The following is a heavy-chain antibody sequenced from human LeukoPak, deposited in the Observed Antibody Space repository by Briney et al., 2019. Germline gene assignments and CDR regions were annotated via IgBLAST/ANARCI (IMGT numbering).Heavy chain of an antibody. J-gene: IGHJ4*02. V-gene: IGHV3-33*06. CDR3: AKDRTAALYYFDS. Sequence: GGSLRLSCAASGFTFSSYGMHWARQAPGKGLEWVAVIWYDGSNKYYADSVKGRFTISRDNSKNTLYLQMDSLRAEDTAVYYCAKDRTAALYYFDSWGQGTLVTVSS. CDR1: GFTFSSYG. D-gene: IGHD6-13*01. CDR2: IWYDGSNK.